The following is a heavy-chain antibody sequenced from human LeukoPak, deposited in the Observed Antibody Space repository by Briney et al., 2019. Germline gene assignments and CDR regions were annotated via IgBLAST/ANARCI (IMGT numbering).Heavy chain of an antibody. D-gene: IGHD3-10*01. CDR3: AKDPAYYYGSGSLRRFDY. J-gene: IGHJ4*02. Sequence: GGSLRLSCAASGFTFSSYAMSWVRQAPGKGLEWVSAISGSGGSTYYADSVKGRFTISRDNSKNTLYLQMNSLRAEDTAVYYCAKDPAYYYGSGSLRRFDYWGQGTLVTVSS. CDR1: GFTFSSYA. V-gene: IGHV3-23*01. CDR2: ISGSGGST.